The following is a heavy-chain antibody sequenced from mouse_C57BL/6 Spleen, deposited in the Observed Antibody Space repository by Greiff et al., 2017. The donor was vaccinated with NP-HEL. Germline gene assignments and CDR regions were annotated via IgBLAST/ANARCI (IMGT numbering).Heavy chain of an antibody. V-gene: IGHV5-4*03. J-gene: IGHJ1*03. Sequence: EVKVVESGGGLVKPGGSLKLSCAASGFTFSSYAMSWVRQTPEKRLEWVATISDGGSYTYYPDNVKGRFTISRDNAKNNLYLQMSHLKSEDTAMYYCARGSTTVEGPYFDVWGTGTTVTVSS. CDR3: ARGSTTVEGPYFDV. CDR1: GFTFSSYA. D-gene: IGHD1-1*01. CDR2: ISDGGSYT.